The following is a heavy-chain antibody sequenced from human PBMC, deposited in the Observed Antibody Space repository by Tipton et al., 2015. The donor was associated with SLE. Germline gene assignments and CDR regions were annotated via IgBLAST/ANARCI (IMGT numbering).Heavy chain of an antibody. J-gene: IGHJ1*01. CDR1: GASISSTTHY. Sequence: GASISSTTHYWGWIRQPPGKGLEWIGSISYSGSIYLNPSLESRVAMSVDTSKSQFSLRLSSVTAADTAVYFCVALYQMLYYFQDWGQGTLVTVSS. CDR2: ISYSGSI. D-gene: IGHD2-2*02. V-gene: IGHV4-39*07. CDR3: VALYQMLYYFQD.